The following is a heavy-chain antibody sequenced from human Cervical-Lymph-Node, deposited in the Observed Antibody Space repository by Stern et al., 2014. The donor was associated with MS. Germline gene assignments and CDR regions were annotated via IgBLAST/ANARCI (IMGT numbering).Heavy chain of an antibody. V-gene: IGHV1-46*01. D-gene: IGHD1-26*01. CDR2: INPSGGST. Sequence: VQLVESGAEVKKPGASVKVSCKASGYTFTSYYMHWVRQAPGQGLERMGIINPSGGSTSYAQKFQGRVTMTRDTSTSTVYMELSSLRSEDTAVYYCASALELEGYFDYWGQGTLVTVSS. J-gene: IGHJ4*02. CDR1: GYTFTSYY. CDR3: ASALELEGYFDY.